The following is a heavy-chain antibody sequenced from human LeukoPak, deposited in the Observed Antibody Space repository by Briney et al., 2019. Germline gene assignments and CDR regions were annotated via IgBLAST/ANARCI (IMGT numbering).Heavy chain of an antibody. J-gene: IGHJ4*02. CDR1: GFTFSSYT. D-gene: IGHD6-19*01. Sequence: GGSLRLSCAASGFTFSSYTMNWVRQAPGKGLEWVSSISTSSSYIYYADSVRGRFTISRDNAKNSLYLQMNSLRAEDTAVYYCARDKDSSGWHDYWGRGTLVTVSS. CDR3: ARDKDSSGWHDY. V-gene: IGHV3-21*01. CDR2: ISTSSSYI.